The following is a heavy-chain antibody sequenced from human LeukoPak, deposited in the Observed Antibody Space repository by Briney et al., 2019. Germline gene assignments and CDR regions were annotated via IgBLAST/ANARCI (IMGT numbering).Heavy chain of an antibody. J-gene: IGHJ4*02. CDR3: AKNADYYSSGSYIDY. D-gene: IGHD3-10*01. V-gene: IGHV3-66*02. Sequence: HPGGSLRLSCAASGFAVSTNYLSWVRQAPGKGLEWVSVIYSDGSTYYTDSVKGRFTISRDNSKNTLYLQMNSLRPEDTAVYYCAKNADYYSSGSYIDYWGQGTLVTVSS. CDR1: GFAVSTNY. CDR2: IYSDGST.